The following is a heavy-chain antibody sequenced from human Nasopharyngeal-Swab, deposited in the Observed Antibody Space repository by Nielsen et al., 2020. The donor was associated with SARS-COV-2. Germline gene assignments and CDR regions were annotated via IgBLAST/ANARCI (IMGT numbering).Heavy chain of an antibody. J-gene: IGHJ4*02. D-gene: IGHD4-23*01. Sequence: GGSLTLSCTASGFTISSYAMSWVRQAPGKGLEWVSVISGSGGSTYYAESVKGRFTISRDNSKNTLYLQMSSLRAEDTAIYYCAKDLGVESPLWFDYWGQGTLLTVSS. CDR2: ISGSGGST. CDR1: GFTISSYA. V-gene: IGHV3-23*01. CDR3: AKDLGVESPLWFDY.